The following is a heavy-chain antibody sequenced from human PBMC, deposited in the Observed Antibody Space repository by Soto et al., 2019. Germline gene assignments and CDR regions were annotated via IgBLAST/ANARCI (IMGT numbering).Heavy chain of an antibody. CDR1: GFTFSSYA. J-gene: IGHJ4*02. D-gene: IGHD6-19*01. Sequence: QTVGSLRLSCAASGFTFSSYAMSWVRQAPGKGLEWVSAISGSGGSTYYADSVKGRFTISRDNSKNTLYLQMNSLRAEDTAVYYCAKDKAVAGPFDYWGQGTLVTVSS. V-gene: IGHV3-23*01. CDR3: AKDKAVAGPFDY. CDR2: ISGSGGST.